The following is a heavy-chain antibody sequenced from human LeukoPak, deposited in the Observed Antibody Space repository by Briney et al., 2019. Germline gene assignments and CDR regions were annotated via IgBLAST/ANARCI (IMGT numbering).Heavy chain of an antibody. J-gene: IGHJ4*02. V-gene: IGHV4-39*02. CDR1: GGSISSSSYY. CDR3: AREELGH. CDR2: IYYSGST. Sequence: SGTLSLTCTVSGGSISSSSYYWGWIRQPPGKGLEWIGSIYYSGSTYYNPSLKSRVTISVDTSKNQFSLKLSSVTAADTAVYYCAREELGHWGQGTLVTVSS. D-gene: IGHD1-26*01.